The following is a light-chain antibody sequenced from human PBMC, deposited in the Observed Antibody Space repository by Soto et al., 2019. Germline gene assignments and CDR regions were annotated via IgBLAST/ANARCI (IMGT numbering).Light chain of an antibody. Sequence: EILMTQSPGTLSVSPGERASLSCRASQSVNTNLAWYQQKPGQPPRLLIFGASTRATGVPARFSGSGSGTEFTLTISSLQSEDFAVYYCQQYGGSPFTFGQGTKVEIK. CDR2: GAS. V-gene: IGKV3-15*01. CDR1: QSVNTN. CDR3: QQYGGSPFT. J-gene: IGKJ2*01.